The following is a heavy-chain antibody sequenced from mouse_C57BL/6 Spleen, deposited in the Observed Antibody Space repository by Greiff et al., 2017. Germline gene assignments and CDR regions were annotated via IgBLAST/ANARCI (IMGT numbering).Heavy chain of an antibody. CDR2: ISSGSSTI. Sequence: EVQGVESGGGLVKPGGSLKLSCAASGFTFSDYGMHWVRQAPEKGLEWVAYISSGSSTIYYADTVKGRFTISRDNAKNTLFLQMTSPRSEDMAMYYCASGGYGDPFDYWGQGTTLTVSS. J-gene: IGHJ2*01. CDR1: GFTFSDYG. CDR3: ASGGYGDPFDY. D-gene: IGHD2-13*01. V-gene: IGHV5-17*01.